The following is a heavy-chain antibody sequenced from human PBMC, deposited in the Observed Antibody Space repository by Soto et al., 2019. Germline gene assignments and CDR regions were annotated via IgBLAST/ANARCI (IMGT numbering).Heavy chain of an antibody. D-gene: IGHD2-21*01. CDR1: GFTFSTYD. Sequence: GGSLRLSCAASGFTFSTYDMHWVRQPTGKGLEWVSTIGAAGDPYYADSVKGRFSISRENARNSFYLQMNSLRAGDTAVYHCARDGLFPYSGMDVWGQGTTVTVYS. J-gene: IGHJ6*02. V-gene: IGHV3-13*05. CDR3: ARDGLFPYSGMDV. CDR2: IGAAGDP.